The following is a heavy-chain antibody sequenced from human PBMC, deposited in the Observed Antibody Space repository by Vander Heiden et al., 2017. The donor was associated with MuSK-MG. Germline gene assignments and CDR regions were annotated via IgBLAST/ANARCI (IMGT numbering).Heavy chain of an antibody. V-gene: IGHV1-18*01. J-gene: IGHJ6*02. Sequence: QVQLVQSGAEVKKPGASVKVSCKVSGYTFTSSGIGWVRQAPGQGLEWMGWISAYNGNTNDAQKLQGRVTMTTDTSTSTAYMELRSLRSDDTAVYYCARDTYYGSGSYLSGEGMDVWGQGTTVTVSS. CDR1: GYTFTSSG. CDR2: ISAYNGNT. D-gene: IGHD3-10*01. CDR3: ARDTYYGSGSYLSGEGMDV.